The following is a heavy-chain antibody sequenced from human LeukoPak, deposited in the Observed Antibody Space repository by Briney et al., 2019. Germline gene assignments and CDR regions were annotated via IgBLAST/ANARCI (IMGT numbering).Heavy chain of an antibody. V-gene: IGHV7-4-1*02. CDR2: INTNTGNP. D-gene: IGHD2-15*01. Sequence: GASVKVSCKASGCTFTSYAMNWVRQAPGQGLEWMGWINTNTGNPTYAQGFTGRFVFSLDTSVSTAYLQISSLKAEDTAVYYCARDVFRGYCSGGSCVGTVEPPDYWGQGTLVTVSS. CDR1: GCTFTSYA. CDR3: ARDVFRGYCSGGSCVGTVEPPDY. J-gene: IGHJ4*02.